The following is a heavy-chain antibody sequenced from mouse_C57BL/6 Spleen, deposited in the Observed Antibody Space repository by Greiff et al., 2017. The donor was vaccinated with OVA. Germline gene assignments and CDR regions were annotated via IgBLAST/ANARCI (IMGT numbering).Heavy chain of an antibody. CDR3: ARGRYYSNYEEGDY. CDR1: GYTFTSYW. Sequence: QVQLQQPGAELVKPGASVKLSCKASGYTFTSYWMHWVKQRPGQGLEWIGMIHPNSGSTNYHEKFKSKATLTVDKSSSNAYMQLSSLTAEDSAVYYCARGRYYSNYEEGDYWGQGTTLTVSS. CDR2: IHPNSGST. V-gene: IGHV1-64*01. D-gene: IGHD2-5*01. J-gene: IGHJ2*01.